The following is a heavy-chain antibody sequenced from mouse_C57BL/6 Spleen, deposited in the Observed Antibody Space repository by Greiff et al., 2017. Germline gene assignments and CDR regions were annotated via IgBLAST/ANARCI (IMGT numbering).Heavy chain of an antibody. D-gene: IGHD1-1*01. CDR1: GYNFTDYY. J-gene: IGHJ3*01. CDR2: IDPEDGDT. Sequence: EVQLQQSGAELVRPGASVKLSCKASGYNFTDYYMHWVKQRPEQGLEWIGRIDPEDGDTKYPPKFKGKATLTADTSSNTAYLQLSSLTSEDSSVCYCSTNYGSSDGAYWGQGTPVTVSA. CDR3: STNYGSSDGAY. V-gene: IGHV14-1*01.